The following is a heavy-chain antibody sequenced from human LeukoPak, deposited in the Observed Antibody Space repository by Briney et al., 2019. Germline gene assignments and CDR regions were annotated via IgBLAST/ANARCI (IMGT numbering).Heavy chain of an antibody. Sequence: SVKVSCKASGGTFSSYTISWVRQAPGQGLEWMGRIIPILGIANYAQKFQGRVTITADKSTSTAYMELSSLRSEDTAVYYCARSGRSTLGVNYYYYMDVWGKGTTVTVSS. D-gene: IGHD3-22*01. CDR1: GGTFSSYT. J-gene: IGHJ6*03. V-gene: IGHV1-69*02. CDR3: ARSGRSTLGVNYYYYMDV. CDR2: IIPILGIA.